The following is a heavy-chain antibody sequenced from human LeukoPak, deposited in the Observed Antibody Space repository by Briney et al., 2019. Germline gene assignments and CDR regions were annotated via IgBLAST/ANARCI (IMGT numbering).Heavy chain of an antibody. CDR3: ARVVMATINYYYYYMDV. CDR2: IIPIFGTA. Sequence: ASMKVSCKASGGTFSSYAISWVRQAPGQGLEWMGGIIPIFGTANYAQKFQGRVTITADESTSTAYMELSSLRSEDTAVYYCARVVMATINYYYYYMDVWGKGTTVTVSS. J-gene: IGHJ6*03. CDR1: GGTFSSYA. V-gene: IGHV1-69*01. D-gene: IGHD5-24*01.